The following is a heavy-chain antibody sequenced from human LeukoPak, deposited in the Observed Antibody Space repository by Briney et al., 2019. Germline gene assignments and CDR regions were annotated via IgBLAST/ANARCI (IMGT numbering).Heavy chain of an antibody. J-gene: IGHJ4*02. D-gene: IGHD4-11*01. CDR2: IGGSGSRT. Sequence: PGGSLRLSCAASGFTFSSYAMSWVRQAPGKSLEWVSGIGGSGSRTYYADSVKGRFTISRDNSKNTLYLQVSSLRAEDTAVYYCAKPPTVTTKVPDYWGQGTLVTVPS. CDR3: AKPPTVTTKVPDY. CDR1: GFTFSSYA. V-gene: IGHV3-23*01.